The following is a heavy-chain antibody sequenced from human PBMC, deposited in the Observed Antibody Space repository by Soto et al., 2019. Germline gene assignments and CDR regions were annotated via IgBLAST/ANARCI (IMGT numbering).Heavy chain of an antibody. CDR1: GFTFDDYA. CDR3: AKDTGRCSGGSCHYYYYYGMDV. D-gene: IGHD2-15*01. V-gene: IGHV3-9*01. J-gene: IGHJ6*02. CDR2: ISWNSGSI. Sequence: EVQLVESGGGLVQPGRSLRLSCAASGFTFDDYAMHWVRQAPGKGLEWVSGISWNSGSIGYADSVKGRFTISRDNAKNSLYLQMNSLRAEDTALYYCAKDTGRCSGGSCHYYYYYGMDVWGQGTTVTVSS.